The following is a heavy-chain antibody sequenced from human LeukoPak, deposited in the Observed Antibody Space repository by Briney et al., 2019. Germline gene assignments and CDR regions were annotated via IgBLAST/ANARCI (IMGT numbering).Heavy chain of an antibody. J-gene: IGHJ4*02. CDR1: GYSMSSGYY. CDR3: AREDTYALGVDN. CDR2: SHHSGTT. Sequence: SETLSLSCAVSGYSMSSGYYWGWIRQPPGKGLEWIGSSHHSGTTFYNPSLKSRVTISLDTSKNQFSLRLSSVTAEDTAVYYCAREDTYALGVDNWAQGTLVTISS. V-gene: IGHV4-38-2*02. D-gene: IGHD2-8*01.